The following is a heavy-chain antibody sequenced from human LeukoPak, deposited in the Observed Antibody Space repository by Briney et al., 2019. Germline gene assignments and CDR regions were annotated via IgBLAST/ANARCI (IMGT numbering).Heavy chain of an antibody. CDR2: IIPILGIA. V-gene: IGHV1-69*04. J-gene: IGHJ4*02. CDR1: GYTFTSYG. CDR3: AREVGGYSGYALDY. D-gene: IGHD5-12*01. Sequence: GASVKVSCKASGYTFTSYGISWVRQAPGQGLEWMGRIIPILGIANYAQKFQGRVTITADKSTSTAYMELSSLRSEDTAVYYCAREVGGYSGYALDYWGQGTLVTVSS.